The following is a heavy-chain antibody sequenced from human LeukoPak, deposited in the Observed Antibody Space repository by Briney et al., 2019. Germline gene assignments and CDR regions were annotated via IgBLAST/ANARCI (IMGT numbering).Heavy chain of an antibody. V-gene: IGHV4-30-4*01. Sequence: SQTLSLTCAVSGGSSRSGDYFWSWIRAPPGKGLERIGHIHYSGNTYYNPSLKSRVSISVDTSKTHFSLTLSSVTAADTAVYYCARENNDYGGKKAFDYWGQGTLVTVSS. CDR1: GGSSRSGDYF. J-gene: IGHJ4*02. CDR2: IHYSGNT. CDR3: ARENNDYGGKKAFDY. D-gene: IGHD4-23*01.